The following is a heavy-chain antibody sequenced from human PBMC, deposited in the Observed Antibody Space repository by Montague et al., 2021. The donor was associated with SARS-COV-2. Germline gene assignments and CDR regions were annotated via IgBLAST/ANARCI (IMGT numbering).Heavy chain of an antibody. CDR3: ARGLIGGDHGLDV. Sequence: SETLSLTCTVSGGSMNLYYWTWVRQPAGKGLEWIGRFYLSGSTNFNSYLQRSVSMSVAMSTTQFSLFLTFVSAADTDIYYCARGLIGGDHGLDVWGQGTTVTVSS. D-gene: IGHD3-16*01. J-gene: IGHJ6*02. V-gene: IGHV4-4*07. CDR1: GGSMNLYY. CDR2: FYLSGST.